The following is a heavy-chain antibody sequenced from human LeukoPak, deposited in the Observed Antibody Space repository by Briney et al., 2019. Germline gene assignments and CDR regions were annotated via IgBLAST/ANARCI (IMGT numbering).Heavy chain of an antibody. CDR2: INHSGST. V-gene: IGHV4-34*01. CDR3: ASRERGSSFDY. J-gene: IGHJ4*02. Sequence: SETLSLTCAVYGASFSGYYWSWIRQPPGKGLEWIGEINHSGSTNYNPSLKSRVTISVDTSKNQFSLKLSSVTAADTAVYYCASRERGSSFDYWGQGTLVTVSS. D-gene: IGHD1-26*01. CDR1: GASFSGYY.